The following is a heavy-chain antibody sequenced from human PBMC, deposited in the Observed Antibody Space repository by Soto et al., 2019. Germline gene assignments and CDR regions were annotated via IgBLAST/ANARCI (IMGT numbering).Heavy chain of an antibody. Sequence: DVRLLESGGGLVQPGGSLRLSCAASGFTFSSYSMSWVRQAPGKGLEWVSTIGTSASTYYGDSVRGRFTISRDNSGNTRYLQMNSLRAEDTAVYYCADLSRYCTSSNCDWGQGTLVTVSS. V-gene: IGHV3-23*01. CDR1: GFTFSSYS. CDR3: ADLSRYCTSSNCD. J-gene: IGHJ4*02. CDR2: IGTSAST. D-gene: IGHD2-2*01.